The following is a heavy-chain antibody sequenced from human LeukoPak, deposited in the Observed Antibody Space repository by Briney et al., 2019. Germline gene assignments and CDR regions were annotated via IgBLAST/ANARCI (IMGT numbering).Heavy chain of an antibody. CDR1: GGSFGGYY. CDR3: ARERRYCSGGSCYGRRAFDI. V-gene: IGHV4-34*01. J-gene: IGHJ3*02. D-gene: IGHD2-15*01. CDR2: INHSGST. Sequence: SETLSLTCAVYGGSFGGYYWSWIRQPPGKGLEWIGEINHSGSTNYNPSLKSRVTISVDASKNQFSLKLSSVTAADTAVYYCARERRYCSGGSCYGRRAFDIWGQGTMVTVSS.